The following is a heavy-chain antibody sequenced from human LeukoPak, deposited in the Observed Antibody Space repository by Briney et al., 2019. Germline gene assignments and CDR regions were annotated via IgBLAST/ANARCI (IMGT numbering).Heavy chain of an antibody. CDR2: IYHSGST. Sequence: SETLSHTCAVSGGSISSGGYSWSWIRQPPGKGLEWIGYIYHSGSTYYNQSLKSRVTISVDRSKNQFSLKLSSVTAADTAVYYCARGGGYYDSSGYYHEPLFDYWGQGTLVTVSS. CDR1: GGSISSGGYS. V-gene: IGHV4-30-2*01. D-gene: IGHD3-22*01. CDR3: ARGGGYYDSSGYYHEPLFDY. J-gene: IGHJ4*02.